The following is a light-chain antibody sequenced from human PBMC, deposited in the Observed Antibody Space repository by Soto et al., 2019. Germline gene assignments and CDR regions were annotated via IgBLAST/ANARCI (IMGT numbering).Light chain of an antibody. J-gene: IGLJ2*01. Sequence: QSVLTQPPSVSAAPGQKVTISCSGGSSNIGSNIVSWYQQLPGTAPKLLIYEDNKRPSGIPDRFSGSKSGTSATLGITALQTGDEADYYCASWDTSLNSGVFGGGTKLTVL. CDR2: EDN. V-gene: IGLV1-51*02. CDR3: ASWDTSLNSGV. CDR1: SSNIGSNI.